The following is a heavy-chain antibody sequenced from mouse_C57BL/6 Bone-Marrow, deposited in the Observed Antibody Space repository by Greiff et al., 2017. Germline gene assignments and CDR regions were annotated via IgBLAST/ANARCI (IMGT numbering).Heavy chain of an antibody. Sequence: QVHVKQSGAELVKPGASVKLSCKASGYTFTSYWMQWVKQRPGQGLEWIGEIDPSDSYTNYNQKFKGKATLTVDTSSSTAYMQLSSLTSEDSAVYYCAPITTVVAPSYAMDYWGQGTSVTVSS. D-gene: IGHD1-1*01. CDR1: GYTFTSYW. CDR2: IDPSDSYT. V-gene: IGHV1-50*01. J-gene: IGHJ4*01. CDR3: APITTVVAPSYAMDY.